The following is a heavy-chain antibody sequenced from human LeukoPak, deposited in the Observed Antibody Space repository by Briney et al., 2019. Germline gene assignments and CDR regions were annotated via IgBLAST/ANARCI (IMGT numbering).Heavy chain of an antibody. CDR3: SRRAILTGHTDVFDV. CDR2: SSANGNSR. CDR1: GFTFSSHE. V-gene: IGHV3-48*03. J-gene: IGHJ3*01. Sequence: GGSLRLSCAASGFTFSSHEMNWVRQAPGKGLEWVSYSSANGNSRYYADSVKGRFTISRDNAKNSLYLQMNSLRAEDTAVYYCSRRAILTGHTDVFDVWGQGTEVTVSS. D-gene: IGHD3-9*01.